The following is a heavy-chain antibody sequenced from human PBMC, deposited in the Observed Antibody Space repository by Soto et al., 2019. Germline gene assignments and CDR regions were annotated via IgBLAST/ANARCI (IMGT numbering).Heavy chain of an antibody. CDR2: ISNFGGNT. V-gene: IGHV3-23*01. Sequence: LXLSCEDSGVTFTSYSMSWVLQAPGKGLEWVSVISNFGGNTCYADSVKGRFSISRDNSKKALYLQMNSLRPEDTALYYCAKGGMFRDDYYGAAGYGMDVWGQGTTVTVSS. J-gene: IGHJ6*02. D-gene: IGHD3-10*01. CDR1: GVTFTSYS. CDR3: AKGGMFRDDYYGAAGYGMDV.